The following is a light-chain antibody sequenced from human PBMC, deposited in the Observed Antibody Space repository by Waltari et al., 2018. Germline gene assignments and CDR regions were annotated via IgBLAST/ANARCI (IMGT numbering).Light chain of an antibody. CDR2: GAS. J-gene: IGKJ1*01. V-gene: IGKV3-15*01. Sequence: EVVLTQSPATLSVSPGERATLSCRASQRVSSDLAWYQQKPGQAPRLIIHGASIRATGIPARFSGSGSGTEFTLTISSLQSEDSAVCYCQQYNKWPPGTFGQGTKVEIK. CDR1: QRVSSD. CDR3: QQYNKWPPGT.